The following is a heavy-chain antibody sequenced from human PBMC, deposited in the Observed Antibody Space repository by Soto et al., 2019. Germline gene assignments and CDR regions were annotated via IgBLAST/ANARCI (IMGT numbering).Heavy chain of an antibody. Sequence: GGSLRLSCGAPGVTFKDYAMSWVRQAPGKGLEWVSAISGSGGSTYYADSVKGRFTISRDNSKNTLYLQMNSLRAEDTAVYYCAKGGDTAMVVDYYYGMDVWGQGTTVTVSS. D-gene: IGHD5-18*01. CDR3: AKGGDTAMVVDYYYGMDV. CDR1: GVTFKDYA. J-gene: IGHJ6*02. CDR2: ISGSGGST. V-gene: IGHV3-23*01.